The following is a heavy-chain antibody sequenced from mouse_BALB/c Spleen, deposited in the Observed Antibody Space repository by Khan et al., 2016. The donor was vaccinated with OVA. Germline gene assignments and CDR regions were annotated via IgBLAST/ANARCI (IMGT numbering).Heavy chain of an antibody. D-gene: IGHD2-1*01. CDR2: ISSAATYT. CDR3: ANGNYGWFAY. Sequence: EVVLVVAGGGGGEKGGDLKRDGAAEGVTLGSGGLSGVLQTPYNSLEWVSTISSAATYTYYPDSVKGRFTISRDNAKNTLYLQINMLRSDDTAIYYCANGNYGWFAYWGQGTLVTVST. J-gene: IGHJ3*01. CDR1: GVTLGSGG. V-gene: IGHV5-9-1*01.